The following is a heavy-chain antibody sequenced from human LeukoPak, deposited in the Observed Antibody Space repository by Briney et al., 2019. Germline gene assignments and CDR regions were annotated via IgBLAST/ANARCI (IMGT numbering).Heavy chain of an antibody. CDR3: HSSGYDRAFDY. Sequence: GGSLRLSCAASVFTFSSYGMHWVRQAPGKGLAWVAFIRYDGSNKYYADSVKGRFTISRDNSKNTLYLQMNSLRTEYAAFFYCHSSGYDRAFDYWGQGTLVTVSS. D-gene: IGHD3-22*01. CDR1: VFTFSSYG. J-gene: IGHJ4*02. V-gene: IGHV3-30*02. CDR2: IRYDGSNK.